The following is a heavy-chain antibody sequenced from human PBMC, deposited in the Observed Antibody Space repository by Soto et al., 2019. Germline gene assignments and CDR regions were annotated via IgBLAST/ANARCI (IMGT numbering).Heavy chain of an antibody. CDR1: GGTFSSYT. Sequence: QVPLVQSGAEVKKPGSSVKVSCKASGGTFSSYTISWVRQAPGQGLEWMGRIIPILGIANYAQKFQGRVTITADKATRTAYMELCSLRSEVTAVYYCAREDCSSTSCYFTGGSMDVWGKGTTVTVSS. V-gene: IGHV1-69*08. CDR3: AREDCSSTSCYFTGGSMDV. D-gene: IGHD2-2*01. J-gene: IGHJ6*03. CDR2: IIPILGIA.